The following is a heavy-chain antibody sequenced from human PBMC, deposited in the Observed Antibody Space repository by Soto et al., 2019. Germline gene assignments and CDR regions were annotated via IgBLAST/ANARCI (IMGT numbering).Heavy chain of an antibody. J-gene: IGHJ4*02. CDR3: ARVAY. CDR2: ISGTGAST. CDR1: GFTFSNYA. Sequence: GGSLRLSCAASGFTFSNYAMSWVRQAPGKGLEWVSAISGTGASTYYADSVRGRFTISRDNSKNSLFVQMNTLRPEDSAIYYCARVAYWGPGTQVTVSS. V-gene: IGHV3-23*01.